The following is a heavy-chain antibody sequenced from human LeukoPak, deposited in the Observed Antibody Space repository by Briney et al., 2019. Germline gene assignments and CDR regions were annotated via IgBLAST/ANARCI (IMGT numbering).Heavy chain of an antibody. Sequence: GGSLTLSCAASGFTFGSYTMNWVRQAPGKGLEWVSSISSSSSYIYYADSMKGRLTISRDNAKHSLYLQLNSLTAEDTAVYYCAREPYSSAWLFDYWGQGTLVTVSS. D-gene: IGHD6-19*01. V-gene: IGHV3-21*01. CDR3: AREPYSSAWLFDY. CDR1: GFTFGSYT. J-gene: IGHJ4*02. CDR2: ISSSSSYI.